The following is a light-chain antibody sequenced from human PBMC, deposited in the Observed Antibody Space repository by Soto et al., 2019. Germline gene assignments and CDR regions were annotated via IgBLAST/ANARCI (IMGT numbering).Light chain of an antibody. Sequence: QTVVTQEPSLSVSPGGTVTLTCGLSSGSVSTSYYPSWYQQTPGQAPRTLIYNTYTRSSGVPDRFSASILGDKAALTIPGAQADDESDYYCVLYMGSGISVFGGGTKLTVL. J-gene: IGLJ2*01. CDR1: SGSVSTSYY. CDR2: NTY. V-gene: IGLV8-61*01. CDR3: VLYMGSGISV.